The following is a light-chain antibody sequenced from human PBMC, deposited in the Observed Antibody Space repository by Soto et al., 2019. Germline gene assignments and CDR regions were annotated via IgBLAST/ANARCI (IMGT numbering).Light chain of an antibody. CDR1: QTVSTY. Sequence: EIVLTQSPATLSLSPGETATLSCRASQTVSTYLAWYQQRPGQAPRLLIYDASNRATGIPARFSGSGSGTEFTLTISSLQPEDFATYYCLQHNTFPWTFGQGTKVEIQ. CDR3: LQHNTFPWT. V-gene: IGKV3-11*01. CDR2: DAS. J-gene: IGKJ1*01.